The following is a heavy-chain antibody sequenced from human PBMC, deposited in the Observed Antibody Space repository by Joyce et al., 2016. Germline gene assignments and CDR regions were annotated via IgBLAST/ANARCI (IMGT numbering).Heavy chain of an antibody. CDR2: IDPSGGST. CDR3: ASRGTSNISDHYYGMDV. V-gene: IGHV1-46*01. CDR1: GYTFTSYS. Sequence: QVQLVQSGAEVKRPGASVKISCKASGYTFTSYSVHWVRPAPGQGLEWVGMIDPSGGSTTYARRFQGRVIMTRDTSTSTVYMKLNSLRSEDTAVYYCASRGTSNISDHYYGMDVWGQGTTVTVSS. J-gene: IGHJ6*02. D-gene: IGHD2-21*02.